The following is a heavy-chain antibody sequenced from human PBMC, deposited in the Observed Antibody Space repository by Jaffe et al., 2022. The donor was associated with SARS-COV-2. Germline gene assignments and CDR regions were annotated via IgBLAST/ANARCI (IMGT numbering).Heavy chain of an antibody. CDR3: ARHVTRSVVTPNDSFDY. CDR1: GYSFTNYW. V-gene: IGHV5-51*01. D-gene: IGHD2-21*02. Sequence: ELQLVQSGAEVKKPGESLKISCKGSGYSFTNYWIGWVRQMPGKGLEWMGIIYPGDSDTRYSPSFQGQVTISADKSVSTAYLQWSSLKASDSAMYYCARHVTRSVVTPNDSFDYWGQGSLVTVSS. J-gene: IGHJ4*02. CDR2: IYPGDSDT.